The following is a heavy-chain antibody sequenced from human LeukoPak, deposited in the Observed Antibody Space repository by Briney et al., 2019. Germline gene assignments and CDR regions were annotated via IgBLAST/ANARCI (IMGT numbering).Heavy chain of an antibody. J-gene: IGHJ4*01. D-gene: IGHD3-16*02. V-gene: IGHV1-8*03. Sequence: ASVKVSCKASGYTFTSYDINWVRQATGQGLEWMGWMNPNSGNTGYAQKFQGRVTITRNTSISTAYMELSSLRSEDTAVYYCARSDIWGSYRFLDYWGQGILVTVSS. CDR2: MNPNSGNT. CDR1: GYTFTSYD. CDR3: ARSDIWGSYRFLDY.